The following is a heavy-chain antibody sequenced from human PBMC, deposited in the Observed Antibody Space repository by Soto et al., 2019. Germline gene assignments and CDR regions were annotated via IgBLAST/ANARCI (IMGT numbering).Heavy chain of an antibody. Sequence: QVQLQESGPGLVKPSETLSLTCTVSGGSISSYYWSWIRQPPGKGLEWIGYIYYSGSTNYNPSLKIRVTISVDTFKNQFSLKLSSVTAADTAVYYCARQSVGPYGSGSYFDYWGQGTLVTVSS. J-gene: IGHJ4*02. CDR3: ARQSVGPYGSGSYFDY. D-gene: IGHD3-10*01. V-gene: IGHV4-59*08. CDR2: IYYSGST. CDR1: GGSISSYY.